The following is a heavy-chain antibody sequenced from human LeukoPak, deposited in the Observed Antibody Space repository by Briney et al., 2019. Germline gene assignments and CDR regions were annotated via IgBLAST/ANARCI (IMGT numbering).Heavy chain of an antibody. CDR2: ISYDGSNK. J-gene: IGHJ4*02. D-gene: IGHD4-23*01. V-gene: IGHV3-30-3*02. CDR3: AKRVTTVVLYYFDY. Sequence: GGSLRLSCAASGFTFSSYAMPWVRQAPGKGLEWVAVISYDGSNKYYADSVKGRFTISRDNSKNTLYLQMNSLRAEDTAVYYCAKRVTTVVLYYFDYWGQGTLVTVSS. CDR1: GFTFSSYA.